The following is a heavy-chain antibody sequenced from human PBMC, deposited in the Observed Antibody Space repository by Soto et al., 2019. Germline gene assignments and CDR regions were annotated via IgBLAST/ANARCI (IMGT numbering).Heavy chain of an antibody. V-gene: IGHV4-59*01. Sequence: SETLSLTRTVSGGSISSYYWSWIRQPPGKGLEWIGYIYYSGSTNYNPSLKSRVTISVDTSKNQFSLKLSSVTAADTTVYYCAREPPGDGYNYHYYYGMDVWGQGTTVTVSS. CDR1: GGSISSYY. CDR3: AREPPGDGYNYHYYYGMDV. CDR2: IYYSGST. D-gene: IGHD5-12*01. J-gene: IGHJ6*02.